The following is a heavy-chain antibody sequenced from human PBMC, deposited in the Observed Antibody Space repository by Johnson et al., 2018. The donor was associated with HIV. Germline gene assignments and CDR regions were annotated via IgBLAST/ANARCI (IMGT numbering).Heavy chain of an antibody. CDR1: GFIFSDYY. D-gene: IGHD3-9*01. V-gene: IGHV3-11*04. J-gene: IGHJ3*02. CDR3: AREEGNYILTRGDAFDI. Sequence: QVQLVESGGGLVQPGGSLRLSCAASGFIFSDYYMSWIRQAPGKGLERVSYISSSGRTLDYADSVKGRFTISRDNAKNSLYLQMNSLRAEDTAVYYCAREEGNYILTRGDAFDIWGQGTMVTVSS. CDR2: ISSSGRTL.